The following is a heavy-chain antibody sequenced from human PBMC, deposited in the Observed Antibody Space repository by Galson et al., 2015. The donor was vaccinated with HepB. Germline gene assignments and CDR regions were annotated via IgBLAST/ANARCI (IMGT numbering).Heavy chain of an antibody. Sequence: QSGAEVKKPGESLKISCKASGYSFTNHWIGWVRQTPGKGLELMGIIYPGDSDTTYSPSFQGQVTISADKSISTAYLQWSSLKASDTAMYYCARHNEDDSASSDYWGQGTLVTVSS. J-gene: IGHJ4*02. CDR1: GYSFTNHW. CDR2: IYPGDSDT. V-gene: IGHV5-51*01. CDR3: ARHNEDDSASSDY. D-gene: IGHD3-16*01.